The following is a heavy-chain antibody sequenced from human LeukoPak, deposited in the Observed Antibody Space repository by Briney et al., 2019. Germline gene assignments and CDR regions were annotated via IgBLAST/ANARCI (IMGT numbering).Heavy chain of an antibody. D-gene: IGHD3-10*01. CDR2: INQDGSEE. CDR3: ARFGPGRDLSYLDY. CDR1: GITFISYL. V-gene: IGHV3-7*01. Sequence: GGSLKLFCAASGITFISYLKTWGRQGPGKGLEWVASINQDGSEEFYVDSMKGRVTISRNYAKNSLYLQINNLRTEDTAVYYCARFGPGRDLSYLDYWGQGTLVTVSS. J-gene: IGHJ4*02.